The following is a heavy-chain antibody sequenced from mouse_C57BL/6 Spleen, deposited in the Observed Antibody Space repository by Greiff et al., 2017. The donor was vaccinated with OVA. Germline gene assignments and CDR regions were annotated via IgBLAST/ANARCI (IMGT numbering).Heavy chain of an antibody. J-gene: IGHJ2*01. V-gene: IGHV5-4*03. Sequence: EVKVVESGGGLVKPGGSLKLSCAASGFTFSSYAMSWVRQTPEKRLGWVATISDGGSYTYYPDNVKGRFTISRDNAKNNLYLQMSHLKSEDTAMYYCARAGYCDYWGQGTTLTVSS. CDR2: ISDGGSYT. D-gene: IGHD2-3*01. CDR1: GFTFSSYA. CDR3: ARAGYCDY.